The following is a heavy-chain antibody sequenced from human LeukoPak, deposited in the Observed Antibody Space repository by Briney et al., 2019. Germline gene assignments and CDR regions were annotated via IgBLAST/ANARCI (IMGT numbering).Heavy chain of an antibody. V-gene: IGHV3-21*01. Sequence: GGSLRLSCAASGFTFSSYSMNWVRQAPGKGLEWVSSISSSSSYIYYADSVKGRFTISRDNAKNSLYLQMNSLRAEDTAVYYCARDITAMAKKALAFDIWGQGTMVTVSS. D-gene: IGHD5-18*01. CDR3: ARDITAMAKKALAFDI. CDR1: GFTFSSYS. CDR2: ISSSSSYI. J-gene: IGHJ3*02.